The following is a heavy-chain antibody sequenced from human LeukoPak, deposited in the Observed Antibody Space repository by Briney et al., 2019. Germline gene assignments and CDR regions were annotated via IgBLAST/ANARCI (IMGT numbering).Heavy chain of an antibody. CDR2: ISGRGGVT. D-gene: IGHD5-12*01. V-gene: IGHV3-23*01. CDR1: GFTFSSYA. J-gene: IGHJ4*02. Sequence: GGSLRLSCAASGFTFSSYAMSGVRQAPGKGLEWVSAISGRGGVTYYADSVKGRFTISRDNSKNTLYLQMNSLRAEDTAVYYCAKGGIVATIYSYFDYWGQGTLVTVSS. CDR3: AKGGIVATIYSYFDY.